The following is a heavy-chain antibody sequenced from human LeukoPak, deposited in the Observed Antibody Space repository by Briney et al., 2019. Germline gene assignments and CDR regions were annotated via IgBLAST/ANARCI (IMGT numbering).Heavy chain of an antibody. J-gene: IGHJ4*02. CDR1: GFTFSRYW. CDR3: TRLFHFHC. CDR2: INSYESST. Sequence: GGSLRLSCAASGFTFSRYWMHWVRQAPGKGLEWISRINSYESSTNYADSLKGRITISRDTAKNTLYMQMNSLIADDTAVYYCTRLFHFHCWLGGTRLSVSS. V-gene: IGHV3-74*01.